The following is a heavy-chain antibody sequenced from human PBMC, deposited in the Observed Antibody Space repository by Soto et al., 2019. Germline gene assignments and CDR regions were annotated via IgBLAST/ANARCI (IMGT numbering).Heavy chain of an antibody. CDR3: ARDPGYSYGYN. Sequence: ASVKVSCNASGYTSTSYAIHCALQAPAHWLESTRWINAGNGHPTYSQKSQGRVTITRDTSASTAYMELSSLRSEDTAVYYCARDPGYSYGYNWGQGT. CDR2: INAGNGHP. D-gene: IGHD5-18*01. CDR1: GYTSTSYA. V-gene: IGHV1-3*01. J-gene: IGHJ4*02.